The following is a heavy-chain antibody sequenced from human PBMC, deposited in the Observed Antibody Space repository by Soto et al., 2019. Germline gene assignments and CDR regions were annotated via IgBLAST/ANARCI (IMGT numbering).Heavy chain of an antibody. Sequence: SETLSLTCAVSGGSISSGGYSWSWIRQPPGKGLEWIGYMYHSGSTYYNPSLKSRVTISVDRSKNQFSLKLSSVTAADTAVYYCDRGNVVAIDYWGQGTLVTVS. CDR3: DRGNVVAIDY. D-gene: IGHD2-21*01. J-gene: IGHJ4*02. CDR2: MYHSGST. CDR1: GGSISSGGYS. V-gene: IGHV4-30-2*01.